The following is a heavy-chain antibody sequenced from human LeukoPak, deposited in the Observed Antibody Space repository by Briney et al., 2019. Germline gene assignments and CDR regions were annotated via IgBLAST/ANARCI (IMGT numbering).Heavy chain of an antibody. CDR3: TRDQRVPGILAY. V-gene: IGHV3-48*04. Sequence: GGSLRLSCAGSGFSFSAYSMNWVRQAPGKGLEWISSISSSSSTIKYADSVKGRFTILRDNAKNSLYLQMNSLRAEDTAVYYCTRDQRVPGILAYWGQGTLVTVSS. CDR1: GFSFSAYS. CDR2: ISSSSSTI. J-gene: IGHJ4*02. D-gene: IGHD3-10*01.